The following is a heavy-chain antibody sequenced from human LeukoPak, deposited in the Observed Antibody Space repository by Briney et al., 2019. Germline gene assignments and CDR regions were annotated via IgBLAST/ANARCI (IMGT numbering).Heavy chain of an antibody. V-gene: IGHV4-59*01. D-gene: IGHD3-10*01. CDR1: GGSISSYY. CDR3: AREGNYYGSGSYYGVFDP. CDR2: IYYSGST. J-gene: IGHJ5*02. Sequence: SETLSLTCTVSGGSISSYYWSWIRQPPGKGLEWIGYIYYSGSTNYNPSLKSRVTISVDTSKNQFSLKLSSVTAADTAVYYCAREGNYYGSGSYYGVFDPWGQGTLVTVSS.